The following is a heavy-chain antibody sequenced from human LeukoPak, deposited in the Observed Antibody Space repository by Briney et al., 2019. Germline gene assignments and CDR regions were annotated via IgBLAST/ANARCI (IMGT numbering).Heavy chain of an antibody. V-gene: IGHV4-39*07. J-gene: IGHJ4*02. CDR1: GGSISSSSYY. Sequence: PSETLSLTCTVSGGSISSSSYYWGWIRQPPGKGLEWIGSIYYSGSTYYNPSLKSRVTISVDTSKNQFSLKLSSVTAADTAVYYCARDGPYYYGSGRDYWGQGTLVTVSS. CDR2: IYYSGST. CDR3: ARDGPYYYGSGRDY. D-gene: IGHD3-10*01.